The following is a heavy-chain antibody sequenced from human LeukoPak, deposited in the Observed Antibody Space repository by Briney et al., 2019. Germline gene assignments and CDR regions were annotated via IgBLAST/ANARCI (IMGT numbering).Heavy chain of an antibody. Sequence: PGGSLRLSCAASGFTFSSYSMNWVRQAPGKGLEWVSSISSSSSYIYYADSVKGRFTISRDNAKNSLYLQMNSLRAEDTAVYYCARDEGSQAYDSSGYFRFDYWGQGTLVTVSS. V-gene: IGHV3-21*01. D-gene: IGHD3-22*01. J-gene: IGHJ4*02. CDR1: GFTFSSYS. CDR2: ISSSSSYI. CDR3: ARDEGSQAYDSSGYFRFDY.